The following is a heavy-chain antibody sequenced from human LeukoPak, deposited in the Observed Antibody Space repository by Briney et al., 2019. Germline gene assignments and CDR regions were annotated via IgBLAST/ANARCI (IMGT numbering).Heavy chain of an antibody. CDR1: GYTFTGYY. J-gene: IGHJ4*02. D-gene: IGHD5-12*01. V-gene: IGHV1-2*02. CDR3: ARYSGYDEPFEY. Sequence: GASVKVSCKASGYTFTGYYMHWVRQAPGPGLEWMGWINPNSGGTSYAQKFQGRVTMTRDTSVTTAYMELSRLRSDDTAVYYCARYSGYDEPFEYWGQGTLVTVSS. CDR2: INPNSGGT.